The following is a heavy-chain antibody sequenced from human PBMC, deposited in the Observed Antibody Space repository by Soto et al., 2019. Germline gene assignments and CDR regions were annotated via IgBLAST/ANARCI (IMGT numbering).Heavy chain of an antibody. Sequence: QAQLVQSGAEMRKPGASVKVSCKASGYTFYSHSISWVRQAPGQRLEWMGRINADYGNTQYAQKFRGRVTMTTDTSTTTVYMELMNLRSDDTAVYYCARRIHGDNYYGMDVWAQGTTVTVSS. CDR1: GYTFYSHS. J-gene: IGHJ6*02. CDR3: ARRIHGDNYYGMDV. V-gene: IGHV1-18*01. CDR2: INADYGNT. D-gene: IGHD2-21*01.